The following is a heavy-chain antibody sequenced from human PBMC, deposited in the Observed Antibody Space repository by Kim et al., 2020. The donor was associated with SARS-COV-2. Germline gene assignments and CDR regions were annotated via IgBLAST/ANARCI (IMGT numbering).Heavy chain of an antibody. D-gene: IGHD1-26*01. CDR1: GFTFSSYA. J-gene: IGHJ4*02. V-gene: IGHV3-23*01. Sequence: GGSLRLSCAASGFTFSSYAMNWVRQAPGKGLEWVSAISGSGGSTYYADSVKGRFIISRDNSKNTLYLQMNSLRAEDTAVYYCAKDRGSGIVGVYYFDYWGQGTLVTVSS. CDR2: ISGSGGST. CDR3: AKDRGSGIVGVYYFDY.